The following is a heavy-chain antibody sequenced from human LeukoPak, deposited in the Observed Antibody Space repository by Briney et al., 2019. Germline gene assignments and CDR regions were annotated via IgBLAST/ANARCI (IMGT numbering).Heavy chain of an antibody. J-gene: IGHJ4*02. CDR3: ARTAARRFDY. D-gene: IGHD6-6*01. CDR2: INPNSGGT. CDR1: GYTFTGYY. Sequence: ASVKVSCKASGYTFTGYYMHWVRQAPGQGLEWMGRINPNSGGTNYAQKFQGRVTMTRDMSTSTVYMELSSLRSDDTAVYYCARTAARRFDYWGQGTLVTVSS. V-gene: IGHV1-2*06.